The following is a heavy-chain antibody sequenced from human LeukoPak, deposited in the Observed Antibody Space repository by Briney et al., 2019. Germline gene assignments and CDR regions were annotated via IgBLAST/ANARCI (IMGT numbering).Heavy chain of an antibody. CDR1: GGTFSSYA. D-gene: IGHD6-19*01. CDR3: ARSAGTGRRYAFDI. Sequence: GSSVKVSCKASGGTFSSYAISWVRQAPGQGLEWMGGMIPIFGTANYAQKFQGRVTMTRDTSTSTVYMELSSLRSEDTAVYYCARSAGTGRRYAFDIWGQGTMVTVSS. V-gene: IGHV1-69*05. J-gene: IGHJ3*02. CDR2: MIPIFGTA.